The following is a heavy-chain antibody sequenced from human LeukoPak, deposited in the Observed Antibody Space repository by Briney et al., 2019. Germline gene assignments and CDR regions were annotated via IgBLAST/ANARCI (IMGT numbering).Heavy chain of an antibody. V-gene: IGHV3-15*05. Sequence: GGSLRLSCAASGFTFSNAWMSWVRQAPGKGLERVGRIKSKTDGGTTDYAAPVKGRFTISRDDSKNTLYLQMNSLKTEDTAVYYCTTGALLWLGELPYFDYWGQGTLVTVSS. J-gene: IGHJ4*02. CDR3: TTGALLWLGELPYFDY. CDR1: GFTFSNAW. CDR2: IKSKTDGGTT. D-gene: IGHD3-10*01.